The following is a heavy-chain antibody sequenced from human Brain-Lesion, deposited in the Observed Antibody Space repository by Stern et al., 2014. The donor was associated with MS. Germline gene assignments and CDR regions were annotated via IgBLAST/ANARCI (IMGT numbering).Heavy chain of an antibody. CDR1: GYIFTGYY. V-gene: IGHV1-2*02. Sequence: QVQLVQSGAEVKKPGASVKVSCKTSGYIFTGYYIHWVRQAPGQGLEWMAWINPNTGGTKYAQKFQGRATMSRDTSISTGYVELSSLTSDDTAVYYCARDQRGITIFGVVTDYYYLGMDVWGQGTTVTVSS. D-gene: IGHD3-3*01. CDR2: INPNTGGT. J-gene: IGHJ6*02. CDR3: ARDQRGITIFGVVTDYYYLGMDV.